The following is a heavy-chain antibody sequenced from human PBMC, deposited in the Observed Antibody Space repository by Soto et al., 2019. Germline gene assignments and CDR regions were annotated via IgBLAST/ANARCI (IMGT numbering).Heavy chain of an antibody. J-gene: IGHJ6*02. CDR3: ARCQQQLVTIYYYYGMDV. CDR1: GFTFSSYA. V-gene: IGHV3-30-3*01. D-gene: IGHD6-13*01. CDR2: ISYDGSNK. Sequence: PRGSLRLSCGASGFTFSSYAMHWFRQAPGKGLEWVAVISYDGSNKYYADSVKGRFTISRDNSKNTLYLQMNSLRAEDTAVYYCARCQQQLVTIYYYYGMDVWGQGTTVTVSS.